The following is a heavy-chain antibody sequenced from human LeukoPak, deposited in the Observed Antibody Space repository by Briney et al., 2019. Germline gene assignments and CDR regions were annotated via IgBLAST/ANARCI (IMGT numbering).Heavy chain of an antibody. Sequence: GGPLRLGCAASGFTFSNFAMSWVRQAPGKGLEWLSSIGATGTYYADSVKGRFTISRDDSKNTVYLQLNSLRVDDTALYYCAKNWEPLKRGGKG. J-gene: IGHJ6*03. V-gene: IGHV3-23*01. CDR1: GFTFSNFA. D-gene: IGHD1-14*01. CDR3: AKNWEPLKR. CDR2: IGATGT.